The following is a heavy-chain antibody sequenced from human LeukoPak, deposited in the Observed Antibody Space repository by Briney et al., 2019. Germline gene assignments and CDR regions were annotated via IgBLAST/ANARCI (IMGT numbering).Heavy chain of an antibody. D-gene: IGHD6-19*01. CDR1: GYNFTSYW. V-gene: IGHV5-51*01. CDR3: ERGKAVSGGHWYFDL. Sequence: GESLEISCEGSGYNFTSYWIGWVRQMPGKGLEWMGIIDPGDSETRYSPSFQGQVTLSADKSTSTAYLQWNSLKASDTAVYYCERGKAVSGGHWYFDLWGRGTLVTVSS. CDR2: IDPGDSET. J-gene: IGHJ2*01.